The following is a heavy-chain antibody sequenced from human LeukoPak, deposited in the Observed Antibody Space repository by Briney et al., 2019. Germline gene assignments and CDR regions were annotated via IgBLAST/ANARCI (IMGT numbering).Heavy chain of an antibody. J-gene: IGHJ4*02. V-gene: IGHV1-46*01. D-gene: IGHD5-18*01. Sequence: ASVKVSCKASGYTFTSYYMHWVRQAPGQGLEWMGIINPSGGSTSYAQKFQGRVTMTRDTSTSTVYMELSSLRSEDTAVYYCARGGYSYGARYYFGYWGQGTLVTVSS. CDR2: INPSGGST. CDR1: GYTFTSYY. CDR3: ARGGYSYGARYYFGY.